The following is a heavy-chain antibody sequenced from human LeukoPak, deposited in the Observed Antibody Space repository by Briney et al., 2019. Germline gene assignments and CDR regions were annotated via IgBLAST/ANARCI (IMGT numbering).Heavy chain of an antibody. Sequence: PGGTLRLSCAASGFTFSSYSMNWVRQAPGKGLEWVSSISSSSSYIYYADSVKGRFTISRDNAKNSLYLQMNSLRAEDTAVYYCARAGYSSGRGRYFDYWGQRTLVTVSS. CDR3: ARAGYSSGRGRYFDY. CDR1: GFTFSSYS. V-gene: IGHV3-21*01. J-gene: IGHJ4*02. D-gene: IGHD6-19*01. CDR2: ISSSSSYI.